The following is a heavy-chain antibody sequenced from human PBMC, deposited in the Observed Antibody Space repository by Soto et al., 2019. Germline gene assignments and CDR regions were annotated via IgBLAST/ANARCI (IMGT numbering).Heavy chain of an antibody. J-gene: IGHJ6*02. Sequence: PGGSLRLSCAASGFTFSGYAMSWVRQAPGKGLEWVSAISGSGGSTYYADSVKGRFTISRDNSKNTLYLQMNSLRAEDTAVYYCAKSNYCSSTSCYKRRNYYYYGMDVWGQGTTVTVSS. V-gene: IGHV3-23*01. CDR1: GFTFSGYA. D-gene: IGHD2-2*02. CDR2: ISGSGGST. CDR3: AKSNYCSSTSCYKRRNYYYYGMDV.